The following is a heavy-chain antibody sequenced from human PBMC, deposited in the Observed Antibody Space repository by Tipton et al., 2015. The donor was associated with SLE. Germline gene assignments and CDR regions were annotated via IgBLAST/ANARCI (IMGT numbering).Heavy chain of an antibody. D-gene: IGHD2-2*02. J-gene: IGHJ4*02. CDR2: INHSGST. V-gene: IGHV4-34*01. CDR1: GGSFSGYY. Sequence: TLSLTCAVYGGSFSGYYWSWIRQPPGKGLEWIGEINHSGSTNYNPSLKSRVTISVDTSKNQFSLKLSSVTAAGTAVYYCASWTPTGSSTSCYTCGDYWGQGTLVTVSS. CDR3: ASWTPTGSSTSCYTCGDY.